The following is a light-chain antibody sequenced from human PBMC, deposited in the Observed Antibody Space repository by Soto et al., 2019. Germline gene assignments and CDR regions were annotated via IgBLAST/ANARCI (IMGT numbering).Light chain of an antibody. J-gene: IGKJ1*01. CDR3: QQYNSYWT. V-gene: IGKV1-5*03. CDR1: QSISSW. CDR2: KAS. Sequence: DIQMTQSPSTLSASVGDRVTITCRASQSISSWLAWYQQKPGKAPKLLIYKASSLESGVPSRFSGSGSGTEFTLTISSLQPDDFATYYFQQYNSYWTFGQGTKVERK.